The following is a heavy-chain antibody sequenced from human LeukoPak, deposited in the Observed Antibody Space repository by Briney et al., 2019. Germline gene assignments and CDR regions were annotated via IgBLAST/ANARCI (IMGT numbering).Heavy chain of an antibody. D-gene: IGHD1-26*01. Sequence: ASVKVSCKASGYTFIGSYMHWVRQAPGQGLEWMGIINPSGGSTSYAQKFQGRVTMTRDMSTSTVYMELSSLRSEDTAVYYCARGPVGATALFDYWGQGTLVTVSS. J-gene: IGHJ4*02. CDR1: GYTFIGSY. CDR2: INPSGGST. V-gene: IGHV1-46*01. CDR3: ARGPVGATALFDY.